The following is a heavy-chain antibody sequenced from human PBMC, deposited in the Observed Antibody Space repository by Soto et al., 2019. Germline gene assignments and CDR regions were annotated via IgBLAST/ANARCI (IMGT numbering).Heavy chain of an antibody. CDR1: GFTFDDYA. D-gene: IGHD6-13*01. CDR2: ISWNSGSI. CDR3: AKDSGYSSSWSSDY. J-gene: IGHJ4*02. V-gene: IGHV3-9*01. Sequence: VQLVESGGGLVQPGRSLRLSCAASGFTFDDYAMHWVRQAPGKGLEWVSGISWNSGSIGYADSVKGRFTISRDNAKNSLYLQMNSLRAEDTALYYCAKDSGYSSSWSSDYWGQGTLVTVSS.